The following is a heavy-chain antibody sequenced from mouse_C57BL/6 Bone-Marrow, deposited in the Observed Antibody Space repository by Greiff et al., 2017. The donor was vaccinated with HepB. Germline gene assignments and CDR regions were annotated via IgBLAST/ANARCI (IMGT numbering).Heavy chain of an antibody. CDR2: IDPEDGET. Sequence: VQLKESGAELVRPGASVKLSCTASGFNIKDDYMHWVKQRTEQGLEWIGRIDPEDGETKYAPKFQGKATITADTSSNTAYLQLSSLTYEDTAVYYCAPIYYGPYGAMDYWGQGTSVTVSS. D-gene: IGHD2-1*01. CDR1: GFNIKDDY. J-gene: IGHJ4*01. V-gene: IGHV14-2*01. CDR3: APIYYGPYGAMDY.